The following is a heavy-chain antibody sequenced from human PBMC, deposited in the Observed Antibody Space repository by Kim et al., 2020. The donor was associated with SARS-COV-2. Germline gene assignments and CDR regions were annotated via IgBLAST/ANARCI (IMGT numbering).Heavy chain of an antibody. D-gene: IGHD3-22*01. V-gene: IGHV1-18*01. CDR1: GYSFSNYG. CDR2: ISSNSGHT. J-gene: IGHJ4*01. Sequence: ASVKVSCKASGYSFSNYGLVWARQAPGQGLEWMGWISSNSGHTKYAQNVQGRVTLTTDTSTNTGYMELSSLRSADTAVYYCAPYYDSNSYRGQWDWGQGNPVTVSS. CDR3: APYYDSNSYRGQWD.